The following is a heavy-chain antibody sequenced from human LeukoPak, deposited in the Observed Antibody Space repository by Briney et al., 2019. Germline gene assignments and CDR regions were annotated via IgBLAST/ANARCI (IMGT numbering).Heavy chain of an antibody. CDR2: ISAYNGNT. CDR1: GYTFTSYG. J-gene: IGHJ3*02. D-gene: IGHD3-3*01. V-gene: IGHV1-18*01. CDR3: ARDRSVNYDFWSGYSADAFDI. Sequence: ASVKVSCKASGYTFTSYGISWVRQAPGQGLEWMGWISAYNGNTSYAQKLQGRVTMTTDTSTSTAYMELRSLRSDDTAVYYCARDRSVNYDFWSGYSADAFDIWGQGTMVTVSS.